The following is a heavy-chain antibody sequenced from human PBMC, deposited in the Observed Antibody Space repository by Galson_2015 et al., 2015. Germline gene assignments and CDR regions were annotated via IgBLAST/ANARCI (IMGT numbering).Heavy chain of an antibody. CDR1: GCSFADFW. CDR2: IYPGYPYT. D-gene: IGHD3-10*01. J-gene: IGHJ4*02. CDR3: AIHYGSWSYSIDS. V-gene: IGHV5-51*01. Sequence: QSGAEVIKPGESLKISCKGSGCSFADFWIGWERQMPGKGLEWMGIIYPGYPYTTYNPSFHGQITMSAAKSISTTFLHWSSLSASDTAMYYCAIHYGSWSYSIDSWGQGSLVTVSS.